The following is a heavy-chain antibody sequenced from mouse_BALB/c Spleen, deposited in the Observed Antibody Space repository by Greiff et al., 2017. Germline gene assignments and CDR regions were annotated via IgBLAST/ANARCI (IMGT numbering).Heavy chain of an antibody. Sequence: EVQGVESGGGLVQPGGSRKLSCAASGFTFSSFGMHWVRQAPEKGLEWVAYISSGSSTIYYADTVKGRFTISRDNPKNTLFLQMTSLRSEDTAMYYCATYGKGAMDYWGQGTSVTVSS. CDR3: ATYGKGAMDY. CDR2: ISSGSSTI. J-gene: IGHJ4*01. D-gene: IGHD2-1*01. V-gene: IGHV5-17*02. CDR1: GFTFSSFG.